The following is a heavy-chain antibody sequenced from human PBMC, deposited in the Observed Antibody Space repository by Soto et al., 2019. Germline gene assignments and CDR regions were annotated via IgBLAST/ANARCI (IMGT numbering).Heavy chain of an antibody. Sequence: GGSLRLSCGASGFTFSRCVMSWVRQAPGKGLEWVSCITGSGAGTYYADSVKGRFTISRDNAKNSLYLQMNSLRVEDTGLYYCARDGGVVVAVDAFDVWGQGTMVTVSS. CDR2: ITGSGAGT. D-gene: IGHD6-19*01. CDR3: ARDGGVVVAVDAFDV. V-gene: IGHV3-23*01. J-gene: IGHJ3*01. CDR1: GFTFSRCV.